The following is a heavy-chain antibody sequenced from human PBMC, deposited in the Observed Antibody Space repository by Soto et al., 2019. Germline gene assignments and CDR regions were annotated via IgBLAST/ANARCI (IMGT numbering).Heavy chain of an antibody. CDR3: ARGVAGPLHWFDP. CDR1: GYTFTSYA. V-gene: IGHV1-3*01. J-gene: IGHJ5*02. Sequence: QVQLVQSGAEVKKPGASVKVSCKASGYTFTSYAMHWVRQAPGQRLEWMGWINAGNGNTKYSQKCQGRVTITRDTSASTAYMELSSLRSEDTAVYYCARGVAGPLHWFDPWGQGTLVTVSS. D-gene: IGHD6-19*01. CDR2: INAGNGNT.